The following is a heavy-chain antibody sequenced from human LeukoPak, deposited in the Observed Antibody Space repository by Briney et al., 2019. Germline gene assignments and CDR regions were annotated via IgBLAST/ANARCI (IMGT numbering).Heavy chain of an antibody. Sequence: SETLSLTCTVSGASISSSIYYWGWIRQPPGKGLEWIGSIYYSGSTYYNPSLKSRVTISVDTSKNQFSLKLSSVTAADTAVYYCARVGTAMALDYWGQGTLVTVSS. CDR1: GASISSSIYY. V-gene: IGHV4-39*07. CDR2: IYYSGST. CDR3: ARVGTAMALDY. D-gene: IGHD5-18*01. J-gene: IGHJ4*02.